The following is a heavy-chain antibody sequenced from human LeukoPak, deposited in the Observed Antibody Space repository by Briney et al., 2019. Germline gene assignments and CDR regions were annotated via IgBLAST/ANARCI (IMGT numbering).Heavy chain of an antibody. Sequence: PGGSLRLSCAASGFIFSSYGMNWVRQAPGKGLEWVSYISRSSSTIYYADSVKGRSTISRDNAKNSLYLQMNSLRAEDTAVYYCASRPPHGDFLVFDYWGQGTLVTVSS. CDR3: ASRPPHGDFLVFDY. J-gene: IGHJ4*02. D-gene: IGHD2-21*01. CDR2: ISRSSSTI. V-gene: IGHV3-48*03. CDR1: GFIFSSYG.